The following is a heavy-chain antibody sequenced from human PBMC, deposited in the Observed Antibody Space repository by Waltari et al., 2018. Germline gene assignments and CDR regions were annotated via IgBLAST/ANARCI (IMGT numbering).Heavy chain of an antibody. V-gene: IGHV3-23*01. CDR1: GFTFSSYA. CDR2: ISGSGGST. D-gene: IGHD3-10*01. J-gene: IGHJ4*02. Sequence: EVQLLESGGGLVQPGGSLRLSCAASGFTFSSYAMSWVRQAPGKGLGWVSAISGSGGSTYYADSGKGRFTISRDNTKNTRYLQMNSLRAEDTAVYYCAKRDPLLWFGDLLGFDYWGQGTLVTVSS. CDR3: AKRDPLLWFGDLLGFDY.